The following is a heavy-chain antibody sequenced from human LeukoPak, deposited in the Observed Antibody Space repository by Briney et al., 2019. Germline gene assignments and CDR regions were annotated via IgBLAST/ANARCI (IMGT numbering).Heavy chain of an antibody. V-gene: IGHV3-30*02. CDR3: AKDYSYCSSTSCYSTPDAFDI. CDR1: GFTFSSYG. Sequence: GGSLRLSCAASGFTFSSYGMHWVRQAPGKGLEWVAFIRYDGSNKYYADSVKGRFTISRDNSKNTLYLQMNSLRAEDTAVYYCAKDYSYCSSTSCYSTPDAFDIWGQGTMVTVSS. CDR2: IRYDGSNK. D-gene: IGHD2-2*01. J-gene: IGHJ3*02.